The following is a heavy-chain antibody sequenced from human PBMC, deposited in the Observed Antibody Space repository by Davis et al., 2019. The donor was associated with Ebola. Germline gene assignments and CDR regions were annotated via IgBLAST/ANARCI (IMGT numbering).Heavy chain of an antibody. CDR2: IIPTLGIT. D-gene: IGHD4-17*01. CDR1: GGTFSSYT. J-gene: IGHJ4*02. V-gene: IGHV1-69*02. CDR3: ARHHYGDYYYFDY. Sequence: SVKVSCKASGGTFSSYTITWVRQAPGQGLEWMGRIIPTLGITNHAQKFQGKVTITADMSTSTAYMELSSLRSEDTAVYYCARHHYGDYYYFDYWGQGTLVTVSS.